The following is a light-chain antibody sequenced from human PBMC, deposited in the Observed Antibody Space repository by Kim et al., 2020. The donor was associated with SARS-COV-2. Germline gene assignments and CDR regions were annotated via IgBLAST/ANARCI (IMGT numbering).Light chain of an antibody. J-gene: IGKJ1*01. Sequence: EIVMTQSPATLSVSPGERATLSCRASQSVSSNLAWYQQKPGQAPRLLIQGASTRATGIPARISGSGSGTEFTLTITSLQSEDFAVYYCQQYINWPLTFGQGTKVDIK. V-gene: IGKV3-15*01. CDR3: QQYINWPLT. CDR1: QSVSSN. CDR2: GAS.